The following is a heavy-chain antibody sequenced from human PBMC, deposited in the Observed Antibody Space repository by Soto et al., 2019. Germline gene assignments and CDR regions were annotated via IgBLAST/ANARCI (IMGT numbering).Heavy chain of an antibody. J-gene: IGHJ5*02. CDR3: ARTPDLRFRDWFAD. D-gene: IGHD2-15*01. CDR1: GGSISSYY. CDR2: IYTSGLT. Sequence: SDTLSLTCTLSGGSISSYYWSWIRQPAGKGLEWIGRIYTSGLTNYNPSLKSRVTMSVDTSKNQFSLNLTSLTAADTAVYYCARTPDLRFRDWFADWGPGTLVTVSS. V-gene: IGHV4-4*07.